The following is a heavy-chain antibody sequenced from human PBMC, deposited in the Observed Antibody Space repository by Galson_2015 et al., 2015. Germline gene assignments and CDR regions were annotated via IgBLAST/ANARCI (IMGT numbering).Heavy chain of an antibody. V-gene: IGHV2-5*01. CDR1: GFSLSTSGVG. CDR3: AHIRVAGRRGTYYYDSSGFDI. J-gene: IGHJ3*02. CDR2: IYWNDDK. Sequence: PALVKPTQTLTLTCTFSGFSLSTSGVGVGWIRQPPGKALEWLALIYWNDDKRYSPSLKSRLTITKDTSKNQVVLTMTNMDPVDTATYYCAHIRVAGRRGTYYYDSSGFDIWGQGTMVTVSS. D-gene: IGHD3-22*01.